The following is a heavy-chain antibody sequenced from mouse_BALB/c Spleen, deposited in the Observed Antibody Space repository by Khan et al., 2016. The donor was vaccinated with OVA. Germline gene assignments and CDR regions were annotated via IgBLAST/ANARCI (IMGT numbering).Heavy chain of an antibody. CDR1: GFTFSVYS. J-gene: IGHJ3*01. CDR3: ADHLTGSFAY. CDR2: ISSDGTYT. D-gene: IGHD4-1*01. Sequence: EVQLVESGGDFVKPGGSLKLSCAASGFTFSVYSMSWVRQTPDKRLEWVATISSDGTYTYYPDSVKGRFTISRDNAKNTLYLQVISLKSEDTAMYFCADHLTGSFAYWGHGTLFTVSA. V-gene: IGHV5-6*01.